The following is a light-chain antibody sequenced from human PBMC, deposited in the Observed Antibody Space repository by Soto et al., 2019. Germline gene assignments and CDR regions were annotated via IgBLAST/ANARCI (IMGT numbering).Light chain of an antibody. CDR2: GAS. J-gene: IGKJ5*01. CDR3: QLYDRSRRAT. CDR1: QTITNDY. Sequence: EIVLTQSPGTLSLSPGDGASLSCRASQTITNDYLAWYQQRPGQAPRLLIYGASSRATGIPDRFSGSGSGTDFTLTISRLEPEDFAVYYCQLYDRSRRATFGQGTRLEIK. V-gene: IGKV3-20*01.